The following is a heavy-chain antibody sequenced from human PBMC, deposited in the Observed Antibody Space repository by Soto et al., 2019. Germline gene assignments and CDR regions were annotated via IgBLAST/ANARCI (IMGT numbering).Heavy chain of an antibody. V-gene: IGHV3-11*06. CDR2: SSNSGTFS. CDR3: ARSGDNYNRLDY. Sequence: GGSLRLSCEGSGFTFSDYYISWIRQAPGKGLEWISYSSNSGTFSRYADSVKGRFSISRDNTKNLLYLQMNSLRAEDTAVYYCARSGDNYNRLDYWGQGTPVTVSS. J-gene: IGHJ4*02. D-gene: IGHD1-1*01. CDR1: GFTFSDYY.